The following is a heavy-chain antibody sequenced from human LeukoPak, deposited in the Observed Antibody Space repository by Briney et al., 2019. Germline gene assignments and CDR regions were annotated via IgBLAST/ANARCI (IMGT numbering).Heavy chain of an antibody. CDR3: ARARSWPASWFDP. CDR1: GSTFTSYG. J-gene: IGHJ5*02. D-gene: IGHD6-13*01. V-gene: IGHV1-18*01. CDR2: ISAYIGIT. Sequence: ASVKLSCKASGSTFTSYGISWVRQAPGQRLEWMGWISAYIGITNYAQKLQRRVTMTTDTSTSTAYMELRSLRSDDAAVYYCARARSWPASWFDPWGQGTLVTVSS.